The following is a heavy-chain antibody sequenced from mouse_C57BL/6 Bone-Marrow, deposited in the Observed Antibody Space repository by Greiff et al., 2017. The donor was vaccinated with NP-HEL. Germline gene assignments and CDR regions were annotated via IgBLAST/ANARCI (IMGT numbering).Heavy chain of an antibody. D-gene: IGHD1-1*01. J-gene: IGHJ2*01. V-gene: IGHV1-81*01. Sequence: VQLQQSGAELARPGASVKLSCKASGYTFTSYGISWVKQRTGQGLEWVGEIYPRSGNTYYNEKFKGKATLTADKSSSTAYMELRSLTSEDSAVYFCARSTLPTVVASDYWGQGTTLTVSS. CDR1: GYTFTSYG. CDR2: IYPRSGNT. CDR3: ARSTLPTVVASDY.